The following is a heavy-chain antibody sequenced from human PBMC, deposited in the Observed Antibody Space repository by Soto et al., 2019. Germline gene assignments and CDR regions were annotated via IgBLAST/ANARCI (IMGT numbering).Heavy chain of an antibody. J-gene: IGHJ3*02. V-gene: IGHV3-15*01. CDR3: TTSRPRYCSGGSCPNDAFDI. CDR2: IKSKTDGGTT. D-gene: IGHD2-15*01. Sequence: PGGSLRLSCAASGFTFSNAWMSWVRQAPGKGLEWVGRIKSKTDGGTTDYAAPVKGRFTISRDDSKNTLYLQMNSLKTEDTAVYYCTTSRPRYCSGGSCPNDAFDIWGQGTMVTVSS. CDR1: GFTFSNAW.